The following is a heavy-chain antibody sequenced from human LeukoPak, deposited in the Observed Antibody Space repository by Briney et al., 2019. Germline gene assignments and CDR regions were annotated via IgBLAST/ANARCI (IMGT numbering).Heavy chain of an antibody. D-gene: IGHD3-10*01. J-gene: IGHJ5*02. V-gene: IGHV1-18*01. CDR3: ARGGHRRYYYTSGSAFDP. Sequence: ASVKVSCKASGYTFTNYGISWVRQAPGQGLEWMGWISAYNGNTHYAQNLQGRVTMTTDTSTSTAYMELKSLRSDDTAVYYCARGGHRRYYYTSGSAFDPWGQGTLVTVSS. CDR2: ISAYNGNT. CDR1: GYTFTNYG.